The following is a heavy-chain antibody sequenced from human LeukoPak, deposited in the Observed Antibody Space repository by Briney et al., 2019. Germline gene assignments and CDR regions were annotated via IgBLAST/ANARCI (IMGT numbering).Heavy chain of an antibody. CDR2: IKPDGSEE. D-gene: IGHD2-2*01. J-gene: IGHJ3*02. CDR3: ARDLVAHDAFDI. V-gene: IGHV3-7*01. CDR1: GFTFSNFW. Sequence: GGSLRLSCAASGFTFSNFWMSWVRQVPGKGLEWVANIKPDGSEENYVDSVKGRFTISRDNAKNSLYLQMNSLRAEDTAVYYCARDLVAHDAFDIWGQGTMVTVSS.